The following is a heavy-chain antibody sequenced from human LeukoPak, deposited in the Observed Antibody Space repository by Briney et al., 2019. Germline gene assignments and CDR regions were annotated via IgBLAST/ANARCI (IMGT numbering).Heavy chain of an antibody. J-gene: IGHJ4*02. CDR2: INPSGGST. D-gene: IGHD3-9*01. V-gene: IGHV1-46*01. CDR3: ARSCYDILTGYSPPAYYFDY. Sequence: ASVKVSCKASGYTFTSYYMHWVRQAPGQGLEWMGIINPSGGSTSYAQKFQGRATMTRDTSTSTVYMELSSLGSEDTAVYYCARSCYDILTGYSPPAYYFDYWGQGTLVTVSS. CDR1: GYTFTSYY.